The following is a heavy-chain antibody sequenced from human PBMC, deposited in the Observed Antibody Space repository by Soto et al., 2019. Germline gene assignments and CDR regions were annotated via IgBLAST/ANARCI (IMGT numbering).Heavy chain of an antibody. CDR3: ARHGMVAKNHYYGMDV. CDR1: GGSISSSSYY. D-gene: IGHD5-12*01. V-gene: IGHV4-39*01. CDR2: IYYSVST. J-gene: IGHJ6*02. Sequence: SETLSLTCTVSGGSISSSSYYWGWILQPPGKGLEWIGSIYYSVSTYYNPSLKSRVTIYVDTSKNQFSLKLSSVTAEDTAVYYCARHGMVAKNHYYGMDVWGQGTTATVSS.